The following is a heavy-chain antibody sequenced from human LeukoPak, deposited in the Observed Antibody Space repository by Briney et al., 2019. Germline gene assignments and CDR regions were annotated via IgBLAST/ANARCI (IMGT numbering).Heavy chain of an antibody. CDR3: ARLGRAGDAFDI. V-gene: IGHV1-2*02. CDR2: INPNSGGT. Sequence: ASVKVSCKASGYTFTDYSIHWVRQVPGQGLEWMGWINPNSGGTNYAQKFQGRVTMTRDTSISTAYMELSRLRSDDTAVHYCARLGRAGDAFDIWGQGTMVTVSS. D-gene: IGHD7-27*01. J-gene: IGHJ3*02. CDR1: GYTFTDYS.